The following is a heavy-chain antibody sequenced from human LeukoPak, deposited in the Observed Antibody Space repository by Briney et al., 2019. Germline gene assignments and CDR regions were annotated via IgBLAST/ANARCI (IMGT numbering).Heavy chain of an antibody. CDR2: INHSGST. Sequence: SETLSLTCAVYGGSFSGYYWSWIRQPPGKGLGWIGEINHSGSTNYNPSLKSRVTISVDTSKNQFSLKLSSVTAADTAVYYCGSARVATRLFQYWGQGTLVTVSS. V-gene: IGHV4-34*01. J-gene: IGHJ4*02. CDR1: GGSFSGYY. D-gene: IGHD5-24*01. CDR3: GSARVATRLFQY.